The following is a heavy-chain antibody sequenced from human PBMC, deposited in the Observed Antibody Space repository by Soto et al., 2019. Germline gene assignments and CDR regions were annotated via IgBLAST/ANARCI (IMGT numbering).Heavy chain of an antibody. J-gene: IGHJ4*02. Sequence: TLSLTCAVYGGSFSGYYWSWIRQPPGKGLEWIGEINHSGSTNYNPSLKSRVTISVDTSKNQFSLKLSSVAAADTAVYYCARVTGRFLVYFDYWGQGTLVTVSS. CDR3: ARVTGRFLVYFDY. V-gene: IGHV4-34*01. CDR1: GGSFSGYY. D-gene: IGHD3-3*01. CDR2: INHSGST.